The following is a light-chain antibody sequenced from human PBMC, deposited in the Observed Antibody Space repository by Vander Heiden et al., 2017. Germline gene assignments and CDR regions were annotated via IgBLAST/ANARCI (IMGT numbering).Light chain of an antibody. CDR3: QQYDSLRIT. Sequence: IQLTQSPASLSASVGDRVTITCQASQDISNYLNWYQQKPGKAPKLLIYDASNLETGVPSRFSGSGSGTDFTFTISSLQPEDIATYYCQQYDSLRITFGPGTKVEIK. CDR2: DAS. CDR1: QDISNY. V-gene: IGKV1-33*01. J-gene: IGKJ3*01.